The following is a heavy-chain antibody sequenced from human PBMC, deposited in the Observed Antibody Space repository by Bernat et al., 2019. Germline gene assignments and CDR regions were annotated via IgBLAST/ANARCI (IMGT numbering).Heavy chain of an antibody. V-gene: IGHV3-73*02. CDR1: GFTFSGSA. CDR2: IRSKAKGYAT. J-gene: IGHJ5*02. Sequence: EVQLVESGGGLVQPGGSLKLSCAASGFTFSGSAMHWVRQASGKGLEWVGRIRSKAKGYATAYAASVKGRFTISRDDSKNTAYLQMNSLKTEDTAVYYCTSHHDYGDGIWFDPWGQGTLVTVSS. D-gene: IGHD4/OR15-4a*01. CDR3: TSHHDYGDGIWFDP.